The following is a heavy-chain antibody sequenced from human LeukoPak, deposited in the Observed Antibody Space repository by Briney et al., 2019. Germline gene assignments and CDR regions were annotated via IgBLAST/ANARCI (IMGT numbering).Heavy chain of an antibody. CDR2: INHSGST. CDR1: GGSISSSSYY. Sequence: PSETLSLTCTVSGGSISSSSYYWGWIRQPPGKGLEWIGEINHSGSTNYNPSLKSRVTISVDTSKNQFSLKLSSVTAADTAVYYCARGLRPEKLGHYYDSSGYCPHFDYWGQGTLVTVSS. V-gene: IGHV4-39*07. CDR3: ARGLRPEKLGHYYDSSGYCPHFDY. J-gene: IGHJ4*02. D-gene: IGHD3-22*01.